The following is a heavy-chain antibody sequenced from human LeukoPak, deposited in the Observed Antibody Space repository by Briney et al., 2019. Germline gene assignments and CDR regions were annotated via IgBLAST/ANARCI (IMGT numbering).Heavy chain of an antibody. CDR1: GFTFSSYA. Sequence: GGSLRLSCAASGFTFSSYAMHWVRQAPGKGLEWVAVISYDGSNKYYADSVKGRFTISRDNSKNTLYLQMNSLRAEDTAVYYCAKGLSDRVYWYFDPWGRGSLVTVSS. CDR2: ISYDGSNK. J-gene: IGHJ2*01. CDR3: AKGLSDRVYWYFDP. D-gene: IGHD3-16*02. V-gene: IGHV3-30*04.